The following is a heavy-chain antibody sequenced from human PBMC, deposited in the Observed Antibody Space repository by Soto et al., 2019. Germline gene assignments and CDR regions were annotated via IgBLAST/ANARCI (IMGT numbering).Heavy chain of an antibody. CDR2: IYPGDSDT. V-gene: IGHV5-51*01. CDR1: GYSFTSYW. D-gene: IGHD3-10*01. CDR3: ARLEEVTMVRGVIYGYGMDV. J-gene: IGHJ6*02. Sequence: PGESLKISCKGSGYSFTSYWIGWVRQMPGKGLEWMGIIYPGDSDTRCSPSFQGQVTISADKSISTAYLQWSSLKASDTAMYYYARLEEVTMVRGVIYGYGMDVWGQGTTVTVSS.